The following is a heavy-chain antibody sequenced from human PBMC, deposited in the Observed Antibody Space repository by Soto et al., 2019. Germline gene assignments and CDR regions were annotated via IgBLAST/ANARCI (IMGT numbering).Heavy chain of an antibody. CDR3: AVSXALRLCICRYSEVLALSLEMGNRPFTGSTYF. V-gene: IGHV1-69*06. D-gene: IGHD5-18*01. J-gene: IGHJ1*01. CDR2: IIPIFGTA. Sequence: SVKVSCKASGGTFSSYAISWVRQAPGQGLEWMGGIIPIFGTANYAQKFQGRVTITADKSTSTAYMELSSLRSEDTAVYYCAVSXALRLCICRYSEVLALSLEMGNRPFTGSTYF. CDR1: GGTFSSYA.